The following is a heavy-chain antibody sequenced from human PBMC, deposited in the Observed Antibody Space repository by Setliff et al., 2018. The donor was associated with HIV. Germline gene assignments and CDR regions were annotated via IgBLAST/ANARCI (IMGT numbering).Heavy chain of an antibody. D-gene: IGHD1-1*01. Sequence: ASVKVSCKSSGYTFTSYSMHWVRQAPGQGLEWMGIINPSGGGTTYARKFQGRVTVTRDTSTTTVYMELSGLRSEDTAVYYCARATEAGTIDYWGQGTRVTVSS. V-gene: IGHV1-46*01. J-gene: IGHJ4*02. CDR3: ARATEAGTIDY. CDR2: INPSGGGT. CDR1: GYTFTSYS.